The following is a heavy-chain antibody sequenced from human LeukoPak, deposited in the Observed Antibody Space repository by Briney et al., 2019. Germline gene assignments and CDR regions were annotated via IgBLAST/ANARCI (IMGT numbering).Heavy chain of an antibody. J-gene: IGHJ4*02. D-gene: IGHD1-20*01. CDR1: GFTFSSYA. V-gene: IGHV3-23*01. CDR2: ISGSGGST. CDR3: ARRYNWNYVDY. Sequence: GGSLRLSCAASGFTFSSYAMSWVRQAPGKGLEWVSAISGSGGSTYYADSVKGRFTISRDDSKNTLYLQMNSLRAEDTALYYCARRYNWNYVDYWGQGTLVTVSS.